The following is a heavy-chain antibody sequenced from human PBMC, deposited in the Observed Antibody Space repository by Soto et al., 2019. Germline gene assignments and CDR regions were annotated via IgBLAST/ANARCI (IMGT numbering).Heavy chain of an antibody. D-gene: IGHD3-10*01. CDR2: IYYSGST. V-gene: IGHV4-30-4*01. J-gene: IGHJ6*02. Sequence: SETLSLTCTVSGGSISSGDYYWSWIRQPPGKGLEWIGYIYYSGSTYYNPSLKSRVTISVDTSKNQFSLKPSSVTAADTAVYYCAREAMVRGVIRYYYYGMDVWGQGTTVTVSS. CDR1: GGSISSGDYY. CDR3: AREAMVRGVIRYYYYGMDV.